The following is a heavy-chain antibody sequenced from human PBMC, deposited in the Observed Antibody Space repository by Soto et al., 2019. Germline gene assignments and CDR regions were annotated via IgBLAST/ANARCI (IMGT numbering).Heavy chain of an antibody. CDR1: GFTFSSYS. CDR3: AKSYDIVGAFDI. Sequence: EVQLVESGGGLVQPGGSLRLSCAASGFTFSSYSMNWVRQAPGKGLEWVSYISSSSSTIYYADSVKGRFTISRDNAKNSLYLQMNSVRDEDTAVYYCAKSYDIVGAFDIWGQGTMVTVSS. J-gene: IGHJ3*02. D-gene: IGHD1-26*01. CDR2: ISSSSSTI. V-gene: IGHV3-48*02.